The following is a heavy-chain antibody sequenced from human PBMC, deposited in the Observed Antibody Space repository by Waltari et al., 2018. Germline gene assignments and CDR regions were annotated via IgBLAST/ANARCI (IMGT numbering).Heavy chain of an antibody. CDR3: ARIPYYYYGMDV. D-gene: IGHD2-2*02. CDR1: GGSISSSSYY. J-gene: IGHJ6*02. CDR2: IYYSGST. Sequence: QLQLQESGPGLVKPSETLSLTCTVSGGSISSSSYYWGWIRQPPGKGLEWIGSIYYSGSTYDNPSRTSRVTRSVDTSKNQFSLKLSSVTAADTAVYYCARIPYYYYGMDVWGQGTTVTVSS. V-gene: IGHV4-39*07.